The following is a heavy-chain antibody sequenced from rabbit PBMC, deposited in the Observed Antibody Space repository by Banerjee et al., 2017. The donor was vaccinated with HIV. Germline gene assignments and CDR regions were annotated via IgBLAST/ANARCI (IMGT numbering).Heavy chain of an antibody. V-gene: IGHV1S40*01. D-gene: IGHD2-1*01. J-gene: IGHJ4*01. CDR1: GIDFSSRYY. CDR2: IYTGTSGVT. Sequence: QQLEESGGGLVKPGASLTLTCTASGIDFSSRYYMCWVRQAPGKGLEWIACIYTGTSGVTYYANWAKGRFTISRTSSTTVTLQMTSLTVADTATYFCARTGDGADYFNLWGPGTLVTVS. CDR3: ARTGDGADYFNL.